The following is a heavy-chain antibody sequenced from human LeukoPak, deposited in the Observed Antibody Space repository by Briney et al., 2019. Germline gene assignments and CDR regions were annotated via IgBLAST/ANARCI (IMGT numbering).Heavy chain of an antibody. J-gene: IGHJ4*02. Sequence: ASVKVSCKASGYTFTSYYMHWVRQAPGQGLEWMGIINPSGGSTSYAQKFQGRVTMTRDMSTSTVYMELSSLRSEDTAVYYCASLTAYDSSGYYRGYFDYWGQGVLVTVSS. CDR2: INPSGGST. D-gene: IGHD3-22*01. CDR3: ASLTAYDSSGYYRGYFDY. V-gene: IGHV1-46*01. CDR1: GYTFTSYY.